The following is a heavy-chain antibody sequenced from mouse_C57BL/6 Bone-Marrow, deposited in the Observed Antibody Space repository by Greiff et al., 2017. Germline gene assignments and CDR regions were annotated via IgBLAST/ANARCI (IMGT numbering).Heavy chain of an antibody. CDR3: ARVTTVVHFDY. CDR1: GFSLTSYG. Sequence: VQLVESGPGLVQPSQSLSITCTVSGFSLTSYGVHWVRQSPGKGLEWLGVIWSGGSTDYNAAFIYRLSISKDNSKSQVFFKMNSLQADDTAIYYCARVTTVVHFDYWGQGTTLTVSS. CDR2: IWSGGST. J-gene: IGHJ2*01. V-gene: IGHV2-2*01. D-gene: IGHD1-1*01.